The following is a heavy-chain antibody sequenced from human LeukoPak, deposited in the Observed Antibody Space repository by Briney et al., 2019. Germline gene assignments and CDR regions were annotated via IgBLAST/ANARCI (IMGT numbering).Heavy chain of an antibody. CDR3: ARALPSSWYYFDY. V-gene: IGHV3-48*03. CDR2: ISGSGSI. J-gene: IGHJ4*02. CDR1: GFTFSSYE. D-gene: IGHD6-13*01. Sequence: GGSLRLSCAASGFTFSSYEMNWVRQAPGKGLEWVSYISGSGSIYYADSVKGRFTISRDNAKSSLYLQMNSLRAEDTAVYYCARALPSSWYYFDYWGQGTLVTVSS.